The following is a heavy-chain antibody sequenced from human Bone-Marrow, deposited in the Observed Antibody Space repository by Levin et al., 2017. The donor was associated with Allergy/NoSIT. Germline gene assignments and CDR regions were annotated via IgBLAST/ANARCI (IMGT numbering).Heavy chain of an antibody. V-gene: IGHV1-18*01. D-gene: IGHD2-15*01. J-gene: IGHJ4*02. CDR2: MSPFTGNT. CDR3: AKDRGSGGHCPSGSCYAVGD. Sequence: GESLKISCQTSGYNFISHGITWVRQAPGQGLEWMGWMSPFTGNTRTAETFQGRLTMTADTATNTAHMELTTLRSDDTAIYFCAKDRGSGGHCPSGSCYAVGDWGQGTLVSVSS. CDR1: GYNFISHG.